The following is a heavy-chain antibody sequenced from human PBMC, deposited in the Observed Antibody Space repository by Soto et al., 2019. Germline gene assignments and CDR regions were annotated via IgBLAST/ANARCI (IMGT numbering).Heavy chain of an antibody. Sequence: LRLSCAASGFTISTYAMHWVRQAPGKGLEWVAIMSSDGTNTFYPDSVKGRFTISRDTSRNTLYLQMTSLRAEDTALYYCAKNYRGSAFYYNAFDEWAQGTQVTVSS. CDR1: GFTISTYA. CDR3: AKNYRGSAFYYNAFDE. CDR2: MSSDGTNT. V-gene: IGHV3-30*18. D-gene: IGHD3-10*01. J-gene: IGHJ4*02.